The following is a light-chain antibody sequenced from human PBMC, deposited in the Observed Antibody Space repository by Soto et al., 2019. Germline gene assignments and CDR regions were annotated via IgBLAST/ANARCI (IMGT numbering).Light chain of an antibody. J-gene: IGKJ4*01. CDR2: AAS. CDR1: QSIDSY. CDR3: QQSHSIPLT. V-gene: IGKV1-39*01. Sequence: DIQMTQSPSSLSASVGDRVTITCRASQSIDSYLNWYQRKPGEAPKLLIYAASSLQSGVPSRFSGSGSGTDFTLTISSLQPEDFATYYCQQSHSIPLTFGGGTKVEIK.